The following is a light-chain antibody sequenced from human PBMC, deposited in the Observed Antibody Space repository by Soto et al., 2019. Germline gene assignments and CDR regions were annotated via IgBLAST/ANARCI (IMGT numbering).Light chain of an antibody. CDR1: QSVRTSD. J-gene: IGKJ2*01. Sequence: EVVLTQAPGTLSLSPGEIATLSCRASQSVRTSDVTWYQHQPGQAPRLLIYGAFNRATDIPDRFSGSGSGTDFTLTISRLEAEDFAVYYCQHCGNSRYTFGQGTRLEIK. V-gene: IGKV3-20*01. CDR2: GAF. CDR3: QHCGNSRYT.